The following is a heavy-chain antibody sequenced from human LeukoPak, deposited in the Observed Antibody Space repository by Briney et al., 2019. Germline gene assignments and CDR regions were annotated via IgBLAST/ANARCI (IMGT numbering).Heavy chain of an antibody. CDR2: TRNKANSYTT. V-gene: IGHV3-72*01. Sequence: GGSLRLSCAASGLTLSDHYMDWVRQAPGKGLEWVGRTRNKANSYTTEYAASVKGRFTISRGDLKNSLYLQVNSLKTEDTAVYYCTRSGAYSAMDVWGQGTTVTVSS. D-gene: IGHD1-26*01. CDR3: TRSGAYSAMDV. J-gene: IGHJ6*02. CDR1: GLTLSDHY.